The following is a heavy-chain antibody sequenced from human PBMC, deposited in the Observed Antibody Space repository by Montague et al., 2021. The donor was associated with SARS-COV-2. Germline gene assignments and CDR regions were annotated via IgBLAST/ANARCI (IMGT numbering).Heavy chain of an antibody. J-gene: IGHJ4*02. D-gene: IGHD3-22*01. CDR3: ARGRQHINMVVVVVTVGEYYFDF. CDR2: INHRGST. Sequence: SETLSLTCAVYDGSFSAYSWSWIRQPPGTGLEWIGEINHRGSTNYNPSLKSRVTISVVTSKNQFSLKMTSVTAADTAVYYCARGRQHINMVVVVVTVGEYYFDFWGQGTLVAVSS. CDR1: DGSFSAYS. V-gene: IGHV4-34*01.